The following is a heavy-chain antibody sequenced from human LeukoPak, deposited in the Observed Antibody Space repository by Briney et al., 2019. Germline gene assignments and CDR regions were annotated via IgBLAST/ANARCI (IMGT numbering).Heavy chain of an antibody. CDR2: IIPIFGTA. CDR3: ARSHIVVVTGNYYFDY. Sequence: ASVKVSCKXSGGTFSSYAISWVRQAPGQGLEWMGRIIPIFGTANYAQKFQGRVTITTDESTSTAYMELSSLRSEDTAVYYCARSHIVVVTGNYYFDYWGQGTLVTVSS. V-gene: IGHV1-69*05. J-gene: IGHJ4*02. CDR1: GGTFSSYA. D-gene: IGHD2-21*02.